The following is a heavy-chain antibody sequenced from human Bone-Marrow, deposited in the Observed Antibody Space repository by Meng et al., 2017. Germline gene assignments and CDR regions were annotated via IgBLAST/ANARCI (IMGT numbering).Heavy chain of an antibody. CDR3: ARGMQQWQRRQKNYFDY. CDR1: GGSVSSGNYY. Sequence: SETLSLTCTVAGGSVSSGNYYWSWIRQPPGKGLEWIGYIYYSGSTKYNPSLKSRVTMSADTSNNQFSLKVRSVTAADTAVYYCARGMQQWQRRQKNYFDYWGQGMLVTVSS. D-gene: IGHD6-25*01. V-gene: IGHV4-61*01. CDR2: IYYSGST. J-gene: IGHJ4*02.